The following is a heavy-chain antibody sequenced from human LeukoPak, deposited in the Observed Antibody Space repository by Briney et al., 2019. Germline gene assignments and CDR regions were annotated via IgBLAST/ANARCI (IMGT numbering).Heavy chain of an antibody. J-gene: IGHJ4*02. D-gene: IGHD5-24*01. V-gene: IGHV1-18*01. CDR1: GYTFTSYG. Sequence: ASVKVSCKASGYTFTSYGISWVRQAPGQGLEWMGWISCYNGNTNYAQKLQGRVTMTTDTPTSTGYMELRGLRSDDTAVYYCARLSSHGFSIDYWGQGTLVTVSS. CDR2: ISCYNGNT. CDR3: ARLSSHGFSIDY.